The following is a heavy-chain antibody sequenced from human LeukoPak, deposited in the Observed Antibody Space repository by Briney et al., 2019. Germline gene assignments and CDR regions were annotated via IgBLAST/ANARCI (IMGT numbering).Heavy chain of an antibody. Sequence: SETLSLTCIVSGGSISGSYWSWVRQSPGKGLAWIGYVYYRGNTNYNPSLKSRVTISVDMSKNQFSLKLRSVTAADTAVYYCARTGYSSDYYGMDVWGQGTTVTVSS. CDR1: GGSISGSY. CDR2: VYYRGNT. D-gene: IGHD4-11*01. CDR3: ARTGYSSDYYGMDV. V-gene: IGHV4-59*01. J-gene: IGHJ6*02.